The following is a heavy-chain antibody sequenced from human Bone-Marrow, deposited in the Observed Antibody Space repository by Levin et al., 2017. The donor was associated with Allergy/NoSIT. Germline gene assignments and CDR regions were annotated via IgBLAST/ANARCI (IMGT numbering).Heavy chain of an antibody. Sequence: GGSLRLSCVGSGFTFSLYAMSWVSQAPGQGLQWVSGIAGAGGRTYYADSLKGRFTISRDNSKSSVYLDMNSLRGDDTAVYYCAKHRPDCSGGSCYSRAGFDYWGQGLLVTVSS. V-gene: IGHV3-23*01. CDR2: IAGAGGRT. CDR3: AKHRPDCSGGSCYSRAGFDY. D-gene: IGHD2-15*01. CDR1: GFTFSLYA. J-gene: IGHJ4*02.